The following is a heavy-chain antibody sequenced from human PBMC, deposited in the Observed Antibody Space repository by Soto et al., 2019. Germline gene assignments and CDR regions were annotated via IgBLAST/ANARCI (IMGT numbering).Heavy chain of an antibody. CDR1: GGTFSTYT. CDR2: IIPIFGTA. J-gene: IGHJ6*02. Sequence: QVQLVQSGAEVKKPGSSVKVSCKASGGTFSTYTINWVRQAPGQGLEWMGGIIPIFGTANYAQKFQGRVTITADESTSTAHMELSSLRSEDTAIYYCAKDHPYYYGSGSYYIRYYYYGMDVWGQGTTVTVSS. D-gene: IGHD3-10*01. V-gene: IGHV1-69*01. CDR3: AKDHPYYYGSGSYYIRYYYYGMDV.